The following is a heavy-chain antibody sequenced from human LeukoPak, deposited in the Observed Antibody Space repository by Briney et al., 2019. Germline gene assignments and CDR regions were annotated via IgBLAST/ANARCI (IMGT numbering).Heavy chain of an antibody. CDR3: ARQGWYSSGWYYYFDY. Sequence: PSETLSLTCTVSGGSISSSSYYWGWIRQPPGKGLEWIGSIYYSGSTYYNPSLKSRVTISVDTSKNQFSLKLSSVTAADTAVYYCARQGWYSSGWYYYFDYWGQGTLVTVSS. CDR2: IYYSGST. CDR1: GGSISSSSYY. D-gene: IGHD6-19*01. V-gene: IGHV4-39*01. J-gene: IGHJ4*02.